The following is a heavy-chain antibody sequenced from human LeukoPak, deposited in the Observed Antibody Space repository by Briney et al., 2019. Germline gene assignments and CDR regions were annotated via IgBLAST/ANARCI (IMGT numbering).Heavy chain of an antibody. CDR2: LYYSGSA. CDR1: GGSIGSYY. V-gene: IGHV4-59*01. CDR3: ARGNYLFGVDV. D-gene: IGHD1-1*01. J-gene: IGHJ6*02. Sequence: SETLSLTCTVSGGSIGSYYWSWIRQPPGKGLEWIGYLYYSGSANYNPSLESRVTISVDTSKNQFSLRLSSVTAADTAVYYCARGNYLFGVDVWGQGTTVTVSS.